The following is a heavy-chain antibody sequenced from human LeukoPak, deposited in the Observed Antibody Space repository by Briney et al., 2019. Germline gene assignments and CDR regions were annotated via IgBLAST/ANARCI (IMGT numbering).Heavy chain of an antibody. D-gene: IGHD6-13*01. CDR3: ARDYGGDSSWTTYYFDY. Sequence: GASVTVSCKASGYTFTGYYMHWVRQAPGQGLEWMGWINPNSGGTNYAQKFQGRVTMTRDTSISTAYMELSRLRSDDTAVYYCARDYGGDSSWTTYYFDYWGQGTLVTVSS. J-gene: IGHJ4*02. CDR2: INPNSGGT. CDR1: GYTFTGYY. V-gene: IGHV1-2*02.